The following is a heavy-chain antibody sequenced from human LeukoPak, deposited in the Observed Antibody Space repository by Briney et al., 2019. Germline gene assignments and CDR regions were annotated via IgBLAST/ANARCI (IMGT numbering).Heavy chain of an antibody. V-gene: IGHV3-23*01. J-gene: IGHJ4*02. CDR1: GFTFGSFA. D-gene: IGHD5-18*01. CDR3: GKTTAGYSSGQKPAWPVDY. Sequence: GGSLRLSREASGFTFGSFAMYWVRQAPGKGLDWIAGIFGSGGSPHYADSVKGRFTISRDNSKNTVYLQINSLRAEDTAVYYCGKTTAGYSSGQKPAWPVDYWGQGTLATVSS. CDR2: IFGSGGSP.